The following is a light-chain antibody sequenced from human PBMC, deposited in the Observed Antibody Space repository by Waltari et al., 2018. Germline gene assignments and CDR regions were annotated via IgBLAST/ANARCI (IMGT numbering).Light chain of an antibody. J-gene: IGKJ1*01. V-gene: IGKV2-30*02. CDR3: MQGTYWPT. CDR2: KIS. CDR1: QSLVRSDGNTY. Sequence: LGQPASISCRSSQSLVRSDGNTYLNWFQQRPGQSPRRLIYKISNRDSGVPDRFSGSGSGTDFTLKISRVEAEDVGVYYCMQGTYWPTFGQGTKVEIK.